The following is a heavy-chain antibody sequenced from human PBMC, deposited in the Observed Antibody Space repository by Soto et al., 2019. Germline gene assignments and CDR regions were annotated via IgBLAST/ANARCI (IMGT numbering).Heavy chain of an antibody. J-gene: IGHJ5*02. CDR1: GFTFSTYN. V-gene: IGHV3-21*01. D-gene: IGHD3-16*01. Sequence: GGSLRLSCAASGFTFSTYNMNWVRQAPGKGLEWVSSITSSSSYIFYADSVKGRFTISRDNAKNSLYLQMNSLRAEDTAVYYCARDLVFDPWGQGTLVTVSS. CDR2: ITSSSSYI. CDR3: ARDLVFDP.